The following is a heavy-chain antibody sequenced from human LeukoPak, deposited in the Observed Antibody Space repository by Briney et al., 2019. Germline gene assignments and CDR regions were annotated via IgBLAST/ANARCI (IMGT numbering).Heavy chain of an antibody. J-gene: IGHJ4*02. D-gene: IGHD3-22*01. V-gene: IGHV3-23*01. CDR3: AKDYYDSSGYYYEPFDY. CDR2: ISGSGGST. Sequence: GGSPRLSCAASGFTFSSYAMSWVRQAPGKGLEWVSAISGSGGSTYYADSVKGRFTISRDNSKNTLYLQMNSLRAEDTAVYYCAKDYYDSSGYYYEPFDYWGQGTLVTVSS. CDR1: GFTFSSYA.